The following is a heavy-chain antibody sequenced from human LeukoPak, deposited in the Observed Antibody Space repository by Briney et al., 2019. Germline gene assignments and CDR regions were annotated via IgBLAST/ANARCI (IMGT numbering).Heavy chain of an antibody. V-gene: IGHV4-59*01. CDR2: IHYIGST. D-gene: IGHD1-26*01. CDR1: GGSIRSYY. CDR3: ARGGIVGSRTNWFDP. J-gene: IGHJ5*02. Sequence: SETLSLSCTVSGGSIRSYYWSWIRQPPGKGLECIGYIHYIGSTNYNPSLKSRVTISLDTSKSQFSLKLTSVTPADTAVYYCARGGIVGSRTNWFDPWGQGILVTVSS.